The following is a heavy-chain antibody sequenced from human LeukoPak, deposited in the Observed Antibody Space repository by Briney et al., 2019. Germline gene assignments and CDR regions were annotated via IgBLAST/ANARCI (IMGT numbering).Heavy chain of an antibody. Sequence: SVKVSCKASGGTFSSYAISWVRQAPGQGLEWMGGIIPIFGTANYAQKFQGRVTITADESTSTAYMELSSLRSDDTAVYYCARGSQWDDFWSGYYFDYWGQGTLVTVSS. CDR3: ARGSQWDDFWSGYYFDY. J-gene: IGHJ4*02. CDR1: GGTFSSYA. D-gene: IGHD3-3*01. CDR2: IIPIFGTA. V-gene: IGHV1-69*01.